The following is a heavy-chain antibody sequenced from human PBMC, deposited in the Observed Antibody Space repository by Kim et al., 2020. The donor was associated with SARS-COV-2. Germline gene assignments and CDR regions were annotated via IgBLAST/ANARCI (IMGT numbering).Heavy chain of an antibody. V-gene: IGHV1-18*04. Sequence: ASVKVSCKASGYNFTSYGISWVRQAPGQGLEWMGWISAYNGNTNYAQKRQGRVTMTTDTSTSTAYMELRSLRSDDTAVYYCARDRRNDYGGNTVANFDYWGQGTLVTVSS. CDR3: ARDRRNDYGGNTVANFDY. CDR1: GYNFTSYG. CDR2: ISAYNGNT. D-gene: IGHD4-17*01. J-gene: IGHJ4*02.